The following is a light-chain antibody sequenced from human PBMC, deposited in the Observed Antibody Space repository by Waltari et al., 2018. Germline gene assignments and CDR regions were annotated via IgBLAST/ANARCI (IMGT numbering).Light chain of an antibody. CDR1: TSDIGGHT. V-gene: IGLV1-44*01. Sequence: QSVLTQPPSASGTPGQRVTIPCSGSTSDIGGHTVLWYQQLPGTAPKLLIHSNDQRPSGVPDRFSGFKSGTSASLAISGLQSEDEGEYFCAAWDDSLTYVFGTGTKVTVL. CDR2: SND. J-gene: IGLJ1*01. CDR3: AAWDDSLTYV.